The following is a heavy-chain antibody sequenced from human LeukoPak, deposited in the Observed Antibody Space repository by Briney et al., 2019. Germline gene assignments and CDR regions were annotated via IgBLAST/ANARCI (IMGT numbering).Heavy chain of an antibody. V-gene: IGHV4-34*01. CDR2: INHSGST. CDR1: GGFFSGYY. Sequence: PSETLSLTCAVYGGFFSGYYWSWIRQPPGKGLEWIGEINHSGSTNYNPSLKSRVTISVDTSKNQFSLKLSSVTAADTAVYYCARKSQRGWFDPWGQGTLVTVSS. D-gene: IGHD6-25*01. J-gene: IGHJ5*02. CDR3: ARKSQRGWFDP.